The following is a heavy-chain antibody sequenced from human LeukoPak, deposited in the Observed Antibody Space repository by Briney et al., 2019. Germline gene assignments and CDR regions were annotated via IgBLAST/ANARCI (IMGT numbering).Heavy chain of an antibody. D-gene: IGHD5-24*01. V-gene: IGHV4-59*08. CDR2: IYYSGST. Sequence: PSETLSLTCTVSGGSISSYYWSCIRQPPGKGLEWIGYIYYSGSTNYNPSLKSRVTISVDTSKNQFSLKLSSVTAADTAVYYCARSRDGYNEIDYWGQGTLVTVSS. CDR1: GGSISSYY. CDR3: ARSRDGYNEIDY. J-gene: IGHJ4*02.